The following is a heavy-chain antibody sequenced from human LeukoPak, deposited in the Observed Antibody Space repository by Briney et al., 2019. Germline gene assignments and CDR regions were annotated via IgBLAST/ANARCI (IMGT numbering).Heavy chain of an antibody. D-gene: IGHD3-10*01. CDR2: INTNTGNP. CDR1: GYNFAGYY. V-gene: IGHV7-4-1*02. CDR3: ARRLPGFLVRGVLNGNWFDT. J-gene: IGHJ5*02. Sequence: ASVKVSCKGSGYNFAGYYIHWVRQAPGQGLEWMGWINTNTGNPTYAQGFTGRFVFSLDTSVSTAYLQISSLKAEDTAVYYCARRLPGFLVRGVLNGNWFDTWGQGTLVTVSS.